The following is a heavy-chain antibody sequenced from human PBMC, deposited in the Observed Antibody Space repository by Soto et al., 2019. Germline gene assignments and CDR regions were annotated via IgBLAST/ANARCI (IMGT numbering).Heavy chain of an antibody. D-gene: IGHD2-2*01. CDR1: GGSISNYY. CDR3: ARAVLPATAPFDY. CDR2: IYYSGNT. Sequence: QVQLQESGPRLVKPSETLSLTCIVSGGSISNYYWSWIRQPPGKGLEWIGYIYYSGNTNYNPSLQSRVTISVDTSKNQFSLKLSSVTAADTAVYYCARAVLPATAPFDYWGQGTLVTVSS. J-gene: IGHJ4*02. V-gene: IGHV4-59*01.